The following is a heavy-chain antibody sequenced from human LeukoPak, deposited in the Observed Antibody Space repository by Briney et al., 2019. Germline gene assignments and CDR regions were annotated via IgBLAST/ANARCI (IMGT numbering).Heavy chain of an antibody. D-gene: IGHD2-15*01. CDR1: GDSISSGGYY. CDR2: IYHSGES. CDR3: ARDYCSGGSCYIHVFYV. Sequence: SETLSLTCTVSGDSISSGGYYCSWIRQPPGKGLEWIGYIYHSGESYFNPSLKSRVTMSVDKSKNQFSLNLTSVTAADTAVYYCARDYCSGGSCYIHVFYVWGQGTTVTVSS. J-gene: IGHJ3*01. V-gene: IGHV4-30-2*01.